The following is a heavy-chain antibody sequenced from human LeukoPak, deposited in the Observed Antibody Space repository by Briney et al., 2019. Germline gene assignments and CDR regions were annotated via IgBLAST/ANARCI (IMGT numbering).Heavy chain of an antibody. CDR1: GVSFSGYY. J-gene: IGHJ1*01. CDR2: INHSGST. Sequence: PSETLSLTCAVYGVSFSGYYWSWIRQPPGKGLEWIGEINHSGSTNYNPSLKSRVTISVDTSKNQFPLKLSSVTAADTAVYYCARVWYDSSGYYPTVQHWGQGTLVTVSS. V-gene: IGHV4-34*01. D-gene: IGHD3-22*01. CDR3: ARVWYDSSGYYPTVQH.